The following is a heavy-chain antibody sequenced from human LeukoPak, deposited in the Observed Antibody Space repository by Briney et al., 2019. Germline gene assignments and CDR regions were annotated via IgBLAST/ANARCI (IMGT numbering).Heavy chain of an antibody. Sequence: GGSLRLSCAASGFTFSSYAMSWVRQAPGKGLEWVSAISGSGGSTYYPDSVKGRFTISRDNYKNTLYLQMNSLRAEDTAVYYCAKEEKWELLGYFDYWGQGTLVTVSS. V-gene: IGHV3-23*01. CDR2: ISGSGGST. D-gene: IGHD1-26*01. J-gene: IGHJ4*02. CDR3: AKEEKWELLGYFDY. CDR1: GFTFSSYA.